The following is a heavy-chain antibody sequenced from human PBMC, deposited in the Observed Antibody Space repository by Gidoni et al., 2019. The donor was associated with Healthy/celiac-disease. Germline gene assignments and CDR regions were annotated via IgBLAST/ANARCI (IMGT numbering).Heavy chain of an antibody. V-gene: IGHV4-59*01. CDR2: IYYSGST. D-gene: IGHD3-10*01. Sequence: QVQLQESGPGLVKPSETLSLTCTVSGCSISSYYWSWIRQPPGKGLEWIGYIYYSGSTNYNPSLKSRVTISVDTSKNQFSLKLSSVTAADTAVYYCARDHGSGLDYWGQGTLVTVSS. CDR1: GCSISSYY. CDR3: ARDHGSGLDY. J-gene: IGHJ4*02.